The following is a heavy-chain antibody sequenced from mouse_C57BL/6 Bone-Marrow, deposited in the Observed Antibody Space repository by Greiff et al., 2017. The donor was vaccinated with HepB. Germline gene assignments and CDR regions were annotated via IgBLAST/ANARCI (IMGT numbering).Heavy chain of an antibody. J-gene: IGHJ3*01. Sequence: EVQLVESGGGLVQPGGSLKLSCAASGFTFSDYGMAWVRQAPRKGPEWVAFISNLAYSIYYADTVTGRFTISRENATNTLYLEMSSLRSEDTAMYYCAYGSSPWFAYWGQGTLVTVSA. V-gene: IGHV5-15*01. CDR3: AYGSSPWFAY. CDR1: GFTFSDYG. D-gene: IGHD1-1*01. CDR2: ISNLAYSI.